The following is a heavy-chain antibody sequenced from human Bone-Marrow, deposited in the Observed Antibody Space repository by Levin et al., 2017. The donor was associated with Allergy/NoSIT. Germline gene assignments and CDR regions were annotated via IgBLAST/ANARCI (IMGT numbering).Heavy chain of an antibody. CDR3: AKGAAEMATKIPNYWYFDL. D-gene: IGHD5-24*01. CDR2: ISGSGGST. J-gene: IGHJ2*01. Sequence: GGSLRLSCAASGFTFSSYAMSWVRQAPGKGLEWVSAISGSGGSTYYADSVKGRFTISRDNSKNTLYLQMNSLRAEDTAVYYCAKGAAEMATKIPNYWYFDLWGRGTLVTVSS. V-gene: IGHV3-23*01. CDR1: GFTFSSYA.